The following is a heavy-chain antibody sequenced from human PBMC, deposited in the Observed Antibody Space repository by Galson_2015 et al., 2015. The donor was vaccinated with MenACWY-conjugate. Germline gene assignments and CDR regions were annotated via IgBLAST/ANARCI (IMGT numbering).Heavy chain of an antibody. CDR3: ARSGGGYCSGGSCYYDY. J-gene: IGHJ4*02. CDR2: INTDTGNP. D-gene: IGHD2-15*01. CDR1: GYTFTRSA. V-gene: IGHV7-4-1*02. Sequence: SVKGSCKASGYTFTRSAMNWVRQAPGQGLEWMGWINTDTGNPTYAQGFTGRFVFSLDTSVSTAYLQISSLKAEDTAVYYCARSGGGYCSGGSCYYDYCGQGTLVTVSS.